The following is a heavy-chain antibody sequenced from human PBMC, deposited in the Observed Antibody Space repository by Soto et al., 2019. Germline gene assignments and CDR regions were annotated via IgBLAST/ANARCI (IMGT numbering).Heavy chain of an antibody. J-gene: IGHJ3*02. CDR2: IYHSGST. CDR3: ARAPSGDDAFDI. Sequence: ETLSLTCAVSGASISRTNWWSWVRQPPGKGLEWIGEIYHSGSTNYNPSLESRVTISMDKSTNHFSLNLTFVTAADTAVYYCARAPSGDDAFDIWGQGTMVTVSS. D-gene: IGHD3-10*01. CDR1: GASISRTNW. V-gene: IGHV4-4*02.